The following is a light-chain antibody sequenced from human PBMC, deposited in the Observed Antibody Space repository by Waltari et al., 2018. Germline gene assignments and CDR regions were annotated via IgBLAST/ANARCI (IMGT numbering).Light chain of an antibody. CDR1: SSNIGSYT. CDR3: AAWDDSLNGRGV. V-gene: IGLV1-44*01. Sequence: QSVLTQPPSASGTPGQRVTISCSGGSSNIGSYTVNWYQQLPGTAPKLLIYSNNQRSSGVPDRFSGSKSGTSASLAISGLQSEDEADYYCAAWDDSLNGRGVFGGGTKLTVL. CDR2: SNN. J-gene: IGLJ2*01.